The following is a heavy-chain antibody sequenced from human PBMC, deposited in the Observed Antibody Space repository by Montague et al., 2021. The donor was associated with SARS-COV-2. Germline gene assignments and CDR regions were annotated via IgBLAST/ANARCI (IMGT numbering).Heavy chain of an antibody. CDR1: GFSFSSSV. D-gene: IGHD2-15*01. CDR3: ARGPHYCSGGDCF. Sequence: SLRLSCAASGFSFSSSVMHWVRQAPGKGLEWVAVISYDGNIKNYIDSVKGRFTISRDNSKNTLYLQMNGLRPDDTAVYYRARGPHYCSGGDCFWGQGALVTVSS. J-gene: IGHJ4*02. CDR2: ISYDGNIK. V-gene: IGHV3-30*04.